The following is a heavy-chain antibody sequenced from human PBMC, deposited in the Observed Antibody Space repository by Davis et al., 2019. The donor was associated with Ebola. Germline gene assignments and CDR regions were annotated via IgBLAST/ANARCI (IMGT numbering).Heavy chain of an antibody. Sequence: MPSETLSLTCTVSGGSISSSSYYWGWIRQPPGKGLEWLGSIYYSGSTYYNPSLKSRVTISVDTSKNQFSLKLSSVTAADTAVYYCAGPGVQMVYAYTYWGQGTLVTVSS. V-gene: IGHV4-39*01. D-gene: IGHD2-8*01. J-gene: IGHJ4*02. CDR1: GGSISSSSYY. CDR3: AGPGVQMVYAYTY. CDR2: IYYSGST.